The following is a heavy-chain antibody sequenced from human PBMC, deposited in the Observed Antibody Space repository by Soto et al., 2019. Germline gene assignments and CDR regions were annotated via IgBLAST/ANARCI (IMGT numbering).Heavy chain of an antibody. CDR2: IYYSGST. Sequence: SEPLSLTCTVSGGSISSSSYYWGWIRQPPGTGLEWIGSIYYSGSTYYNPSLKSRVTISVDTSKNQFSLKLSSVTAADTAVYYCASDLGYCTNGVCYTFDYWGQGTLVTVSS. J-gene: IGHJ4*02. CDR1: GGSISSSSYY. D-gene: IGHD2-8*01. V-gene: IGHV4-39*01. CDR3: ASDLGYCTNGVCYTFDY.